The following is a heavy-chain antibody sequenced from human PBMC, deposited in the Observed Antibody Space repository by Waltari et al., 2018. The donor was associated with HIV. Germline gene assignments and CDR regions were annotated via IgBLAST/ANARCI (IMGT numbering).Heavy chain of an antibody. V-gene: IGHV4-61*05. CDR3: TREVLSVGFDY. CDR2: VYYSGST. D-gene: IGHD1-26*01. J-gene: IGHJ4*02. CDR1: GGSISSSSYY. Sequence: QLQLQESGPGLVKPSETLSLTCTVSGGSISSSSYYWGWIRQPPGKGLEWIGYVYYSGSTNYNPSLKSRVIISVDTSKSQFSLKLSSVTAADTAVYYCTREVLSVGFDYWGQGTLVTVSS.